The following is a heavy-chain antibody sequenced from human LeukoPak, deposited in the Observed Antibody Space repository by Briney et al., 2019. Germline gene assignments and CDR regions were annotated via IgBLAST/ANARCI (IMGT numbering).Heavy chain of an antibody. J-gene: IGHJ4*02. Sequence: PSETLSLTCTVSGYSISSGYYWGWIRQPPGKGLEWIGSIYHSGSTYYNPSLKSRVTISVDTSKNQFSLKLSSVTAADTAVYYCARDLLTIWFGEFYYWGQGTLVTVSS. D-gene: IGHD3-10*01. CDR2: IYHSGST. V-gene: IGHV4-38-2*02. CDR1: GYSISSGYY. CDR3: ARDLLTIWFGEFYY.